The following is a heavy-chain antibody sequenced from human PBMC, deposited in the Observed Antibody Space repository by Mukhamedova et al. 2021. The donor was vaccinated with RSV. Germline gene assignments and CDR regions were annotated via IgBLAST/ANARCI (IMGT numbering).Heavy chain of an antibody. V-gene: IGHV3-21*01. Sequence: GKGLEWVSSISSSSSYIYYADSVKGRFTISRDNAKNSLYLQMNSLRAEDTAVYYCARGMVTLNRHFEYWGLGTLVTVSS. CDR3: ARGMVTLNRHFEY. D-gene: IGHD2-21*02. J-gene: IGHJ4*02. CDR2: ISSSSSYI.